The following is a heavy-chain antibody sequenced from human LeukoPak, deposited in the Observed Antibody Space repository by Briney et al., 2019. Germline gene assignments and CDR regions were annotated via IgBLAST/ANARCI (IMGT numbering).Heavy chain of an antibody. CDR3: ARGGTGWFDP. D-gene: IGHD1-1*01. V-gene: IGHV4-30-2*01. CDR1: GGSISSGGSS. J-gene: IGHJ5*02. CDR2: IYHSGST. Sequence: PSETLSLTCAVSGGSISSGGSSWSWIRQPPGKGLEWIGYIYHSGSTYYNPSLKSRVTISVDRSKNQFSLKLSSVTAADTAVYYCARGGTGWFDPWGQGTLVTVSS.